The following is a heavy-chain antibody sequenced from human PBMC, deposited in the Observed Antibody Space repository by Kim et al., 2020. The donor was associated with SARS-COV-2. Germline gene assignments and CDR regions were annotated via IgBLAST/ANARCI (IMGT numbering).Heavy chain of an antibody. D-gene: IGHD3-10*01. CDR3: ARFLLLWFGESNAFDI. J-gene: IGHJ3*02. V-gene: IGHV4-59*12. Sequence: SLKSRVTISVDTSKNQFSLKLSSVTAADTAVYYCARFLLLWFGESNAFDIWGQGTMVTVSS.